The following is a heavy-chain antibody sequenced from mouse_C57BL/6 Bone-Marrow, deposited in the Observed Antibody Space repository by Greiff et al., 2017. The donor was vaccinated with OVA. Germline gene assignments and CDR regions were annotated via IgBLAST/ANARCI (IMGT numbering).Heavy chain of an antibody. CDR1: GYTFTSYW. CDR3: ARWDYYGSSYEGFAY. Sequence: VKLQQPGTELVKPGASVKLSCKASGYTFTSYWMHWVKQRPGQGLEWIGNINPSNGGTNYNEKFKSKATLTVDKSSSTAYMQLSSLTSEDSAVYYCARWDYYGSSYEGFAYWGQGTLVTVSA. J-gene: IGHJ3*01. V-gene: IGHV1-53*01. D-gene: IGHD1-1*01. CDR2: INPSNGGT.